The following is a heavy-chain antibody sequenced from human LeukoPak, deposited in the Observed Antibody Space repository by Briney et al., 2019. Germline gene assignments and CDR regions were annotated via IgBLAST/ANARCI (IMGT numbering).Heavy chain of an antibody. Sequence: GGSLRLSCAASGFTFSGYAMHWVRQAPGKGLEWVAVISYDGSNKYYADSVKGRFTISRDNSKNTLYLQMNSLRAEDTAVYYCARDRGYYDSSGYPDYWGQGTLVTVSS. D-gene: IGHD3-22*01. J-gene: IGHJ4*02. CDR2: ISYDGSNK. CDR3: ARDRGYYDSSGYPDY. CDR1: GFTFSGYA. V-gene: IGHV3-30-3*01.